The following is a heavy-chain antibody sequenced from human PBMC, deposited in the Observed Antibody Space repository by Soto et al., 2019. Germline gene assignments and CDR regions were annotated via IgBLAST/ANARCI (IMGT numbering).Heavy chain of an antibody. CDR2: IHSSGSI. CDR1: GGSISSDDYY. Sequence: SETLSLTCTVSGGSISSDDYYWSWIRQAPGRGLEWIGYIHSSGSIYYNPSLKSRATMSIDTAGNQFSLKVSSVTAADTAVYYCARCGQRQWLVPRGAFDIWGQGTMVTVSS. J-gene: IGHJ3*02. V-gene: IGHV4-30-4*02. D-gene: IGHD6-19*01. CDR3: ARCGQRQWLVPRGAFDI.